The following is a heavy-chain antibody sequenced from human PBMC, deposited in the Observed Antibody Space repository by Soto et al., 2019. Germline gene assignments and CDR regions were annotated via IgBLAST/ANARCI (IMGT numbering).Heavy chain of an antibody. CDR2: INPNSGVT. CDR1: GDSFTGYY. V-gene: IGHV1-2*04. Sequence: ASLKVSCKASGDSFTGYYMHWVRQAPGQGLERMGWINPNSGVTKYAQKFQGWVTMTRDTSMRTVYMELSRLRSDDTAVYYCARESGGATATLDYYYFYMDVWGTGTTLTVSS. J-gene: IGHJ6*03. D-gene: IGHD1-26*01. CDR3: ARESGGATATLDYYYFYMDV.